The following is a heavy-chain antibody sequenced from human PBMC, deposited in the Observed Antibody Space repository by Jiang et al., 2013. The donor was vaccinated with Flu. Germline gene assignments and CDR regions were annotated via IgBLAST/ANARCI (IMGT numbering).Heavy chain of an antibody. Sequence: VQLVESGGGVVQPGRSLRLSCAASGFTFSSYAMHWVRQAPGKGLEWVAVISYDGSNKYYADSVKGRFTISRDNSKNTLYLQMNSLRAEDTAVYYCAREVVVATFGSHHDYWGQGTLVTVSS. D-gene: IGHD3-10*02. CDR3: AREVVVATFGSHHDY. CDR2: ISYDGSNK. J-gene: IGHJ4*02. CDR1: GFTFSSYA. V-gene: IGHV3-30*04.